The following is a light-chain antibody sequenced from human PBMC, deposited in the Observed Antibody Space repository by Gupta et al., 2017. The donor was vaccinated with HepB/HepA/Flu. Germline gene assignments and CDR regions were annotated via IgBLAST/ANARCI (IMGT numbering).Light chain of an antibody. CDR1: SGSIASNY. CDR2: EDN. J-gene: IGLJ1*01. CDR3: QSYDSSHYV. V-gene: IGLV6-57*02. Sequence: NFMLTQPHSVSESPGKTVTISCTGSSGSIASNYVQWYQQRPGSAPTTVIYEDNQRPSGVPDRFSGSIDSSSNSASLTISGLKTEDEADYYCQSYDSSHYVVGTGTKVTVL.